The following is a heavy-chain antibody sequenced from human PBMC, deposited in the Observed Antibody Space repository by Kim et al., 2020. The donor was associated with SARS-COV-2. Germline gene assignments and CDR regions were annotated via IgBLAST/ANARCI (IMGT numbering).Heavy chain of an antibody. CDR1: GFTFSSHG. CDR2: VAHDGGAK. D-gene: IGHD6-6*01. J-gene: IGHJ2*01. CDR3: AKETAVRQGPWYFDL. V-gene: IGHV3-30*18. Sequence: GGSLRLSCAASGFTFSSHGMHWVRQAPGKGLEWVAVVAHDGGAKYYADSVKGRFTSSRDISKNTVFLQMSSLSDEDTAVYYCAKETAVRQGPWYFDLWGRGTLVAVTS.